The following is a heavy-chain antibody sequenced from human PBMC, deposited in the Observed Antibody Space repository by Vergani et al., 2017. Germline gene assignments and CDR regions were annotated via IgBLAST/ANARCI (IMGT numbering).Heavy chain of an antibody. J-gene: IGHJ6*03. CDR3: ARSPVAVAELVYYYYYMDV. V-gene: IGHV1-18*01. CDR2: ISAYNGNT. D-gene: IGHD6-19*01. CDR1: GYTFTSYG. Sequence: QVQLVQSGAEVKKPGASVKVSCKASGYTFTSYGISWVRQAPGQGLEWMGWISAYNGNTNYAQKLQGRVTMTTDTSTSTAYMGMRSLRSDDPAVYYCARSPVAVAELVYYYYYMDVWGKGTTVTVSS.